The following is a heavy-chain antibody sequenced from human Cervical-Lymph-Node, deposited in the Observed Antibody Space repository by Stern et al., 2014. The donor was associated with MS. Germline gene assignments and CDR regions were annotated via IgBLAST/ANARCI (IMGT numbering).Heavy chain of an antibody. J-gene: IGHJ5*01. CDR1: GFPPSIYS. CDR3: ARDDWVERLDS. V-gene: IGHV3-48*01. CDR2: ISTISTI. Sequence: EVQLVQSGGGLVQPGGSLRLSCAASGFPPSIYSMNWVPQAPGKGLEWVSYISTISTIYYADSVKGRFTISRDNAKNSLYLQMNSLRAEDTAVYFCARDDWVERLDSWGQGTLVTVSS. D-gene: IGHD1-1*01.